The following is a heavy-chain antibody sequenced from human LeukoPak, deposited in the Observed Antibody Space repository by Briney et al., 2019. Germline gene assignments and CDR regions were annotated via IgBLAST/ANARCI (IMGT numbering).Heavy chain of an antibody. J-gene: IGHJ6*02. CDR3: ARDWQQLAPYGMDV. Sequence: PGGPLRLSCAASGFTFRSHGIHWVRQAPGKGLEWVAFIWYDGSNKDYADSVKGRFTISRDNSKNTLYLQMNSLRVEDTAVYYCARDWQQLAPYGMDVWGQGTTVTVSS. D-gene: IGHD6-13*01. CDR2: IWYDGSNK. V-gene: IGHV3-33*01. CDR1: GFTFRSHG.